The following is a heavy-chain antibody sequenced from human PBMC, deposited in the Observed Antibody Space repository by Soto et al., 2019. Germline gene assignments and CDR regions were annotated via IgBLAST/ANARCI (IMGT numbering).Heavy chain of an antibody. J-gene: IGHJ3*02. CDR3: AKRYKWPSGAFDI. CDR2: ISGSGGST. Sequence: EVQLLESGGGLVQPGGSLRLSCAASGFTFSSYAMSWVRQAPGKGLEWVSAISGSGGSTYYTDSVKGRFTISRDNSKNTLYLQMNSLRAEDTAVYYCAKRYKWPSGAFDIWGQGTMVTVSS. D-gene: IGHD1-1*01. V-gene: IGHV3-23*01. CDR1: GFTFSSYA.